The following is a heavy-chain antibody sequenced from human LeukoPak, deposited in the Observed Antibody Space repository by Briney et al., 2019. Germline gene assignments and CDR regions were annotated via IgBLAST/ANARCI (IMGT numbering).Heavy chain of an antibody. CDR1: GFTFDDYA. CDR3: AKGRGSSGWYLLDY. CDR2: ISWNSGSI. J-gene: IGHJ4*02. Sequence: PGGSLRLSCAASGFTFDDYAMHWVRQAPGKGLEWVSGISWNSGSIAYAAYVKGRFPIYRDNAKNSLYLQMNSLTAEDTALYYCAKGRGSSGWYLLDYWGQGTLVTVSS. D-gene: IGHD6-19*01. V-gene: IGHV3-9*01.